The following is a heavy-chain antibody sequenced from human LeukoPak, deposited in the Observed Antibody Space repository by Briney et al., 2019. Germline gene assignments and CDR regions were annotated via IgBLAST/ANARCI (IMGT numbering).Heavy chain of an antibody. J-gene: IGHJ3*02. CDR2: IKEDGSEE. CDR1: GFTFGNYW. CDR3: AGRIFDI. Sequence: GGSLRLSCAGYGFTFGNYWMAWVRQAPGKGLEWVANIKEDGSEEYYLDSVEGRFTISRDNAKSSVYLQMNSLRAEDTAVYYCAGRIFDIWGQGTRVTVSS. V-gene: IGHV3-7*01.